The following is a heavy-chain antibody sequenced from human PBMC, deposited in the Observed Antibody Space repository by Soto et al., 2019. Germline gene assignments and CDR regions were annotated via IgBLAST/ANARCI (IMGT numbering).Heavy chain of an antibody. CDR3: ARSMHYSDGSNFSPFDY. D-gene: IGHD3-22*01. V-gene: IGHV4-61*01. CDR2: FSYTGST. Sequence: QVQLQESGPGLVKPSETLSLTCTVSGGSVSSGNYYWSWIRQPPGKGLEWIGYFSYTGSTNYNPSLTSRVTISIAASKTQFSLRLSSVTAADTAVYYCARSMHYSDGSNFSPFDYWGQGALVTVSS. CDR1: GGSVSSGNYY. J-gene: IGHJ4*02.